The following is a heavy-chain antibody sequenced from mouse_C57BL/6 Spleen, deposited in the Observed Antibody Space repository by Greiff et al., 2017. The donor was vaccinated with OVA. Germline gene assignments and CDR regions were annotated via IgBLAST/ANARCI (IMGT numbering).Heavy chain of an antibody. Sequence: VQLKESVAELVRPGASVKLSCTASGFNIKNTYMHWVKQRPEQGLEWIGRIDPANGNTKYAPKFQGKATITADTSSNTAYLQLSSLTSEDNAIYYCARTRGRGVYYAMDYWGQGTSVTVSS. CDR2: IDPANGNT. D-gene: IGHD1-1*01. CDR3: ARTRGRGVYYAMDY. V-gene: IGHV14-3*01. CDR1: GFNIKNTY. J-gene: IGHJ4*01.